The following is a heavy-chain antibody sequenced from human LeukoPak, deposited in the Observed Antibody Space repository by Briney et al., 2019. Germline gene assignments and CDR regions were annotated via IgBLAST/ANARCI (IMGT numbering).Heavy chain of an antibody. D-gene: IGHD5-18*01. J-gene: IGHJ4*02. Sequence: GGSLRLACAASGFTFSSYWIHWVRQLPGKWLGWVSRINMDGSSTTYADSVKGRLHISRDNSKNTLYLQMNSLRAEDTAVYYCARDGGSSGVDTAMVFDYWGQGTLVTVSS. V-gene: IGHV3-74*01. CDR3: ARDGGSSGVDTAMVFDY. CDR2: INMDGSST. CDR1: GFTFSSYW.